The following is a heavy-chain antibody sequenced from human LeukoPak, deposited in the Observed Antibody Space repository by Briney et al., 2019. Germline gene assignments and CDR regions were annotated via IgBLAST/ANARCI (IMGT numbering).Heavy chain of an antibody. D-gene: IGHD2-15*01. CDR1: GYSFPSYW. CDR2: IYPHDSDT. J-gene: IGHJ4*02. CDR3: ARKTGGFDY. V-gene: IGHV5-51*01. Sequence: GESLKISCEGSGYSFPSYWIAWVRQMPGKGLDWMGIIYPHDSDTKYSPSFQGQVTISAYKSISTTYLQWNSLKASDSAIYYCARKTGGFDYWGQGTLVTVSS.